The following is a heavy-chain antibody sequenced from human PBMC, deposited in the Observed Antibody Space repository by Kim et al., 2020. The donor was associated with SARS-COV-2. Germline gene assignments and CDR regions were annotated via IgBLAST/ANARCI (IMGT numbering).Heavy chain of an antibody. D-gene: IGHD3-10*01. V-gene: IGHV1-69*01. Sequence: QKFQGRVTITADESTSTAYMELSSLRSEDTAVYYCARCYGSGTLFYGMDVWGQGTTVTVSS. CDR3: ARCYGSGTLFYGMDV. J-gene: IGHJ6*02.